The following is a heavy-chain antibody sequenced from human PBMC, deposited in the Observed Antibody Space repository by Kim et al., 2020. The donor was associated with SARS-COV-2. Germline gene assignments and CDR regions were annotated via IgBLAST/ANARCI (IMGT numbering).Heavy chain of an antibody. CDR1: GGSISSYY. D-gene: IGHD3-10*01. CDR3: ARDRYETMVRGVMFHYYYYLDG. J-gene: IGHJ6*03. V-gene: IGHV4-59*01. CDR2: IYYSGST. Sequence: SETLSLTCTVSGGSISSYYWSWIRQPPGKGLEWIGYIYYSGSTNYNPSLKSRVTISVDTSKNQFSLKLSSVTAADTAVYYCARDRYETMVRGVMFHYYYYLDGWGKGTTRTVSS.